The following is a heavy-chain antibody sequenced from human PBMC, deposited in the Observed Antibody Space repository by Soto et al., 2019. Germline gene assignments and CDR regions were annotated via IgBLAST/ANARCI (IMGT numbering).Heavy chain of an antibody. Sequence: QVQLVQSGAEVKKPGASVKVSCKASGYTFTSYYMHWVRQAPGQGLEWMGIISPSGGSTTYAQKYQGRVRKARDTSTSTVYMELSSLRSEDTAVYYCARVYCSGGGCYGIDYWGQGTLVTVSS. CDR3: ARVYCSGGGCYGIDY. V-gene: IGHV1-46*01. D-gene: IGHD2-15*01. CDR2: ISPSGGST. CDR1: GYTFTSYY. J-gene: IGHJ4*02.